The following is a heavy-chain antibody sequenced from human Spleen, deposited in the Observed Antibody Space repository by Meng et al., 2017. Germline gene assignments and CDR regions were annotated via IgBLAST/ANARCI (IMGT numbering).Heavy chain of an antibody. CDR1: GYSFTSYW. Sequence: GESLIISWKGSGYSFTSYWIGWVRQTPGKGLEWMGIIYPGDSDTRYSPSFQGQLTISADKTISTAYLQWSSVQASDTAMYYCARSGPTYYYYSSGYYYPDFQHWGQGTLVTVSS. CDR2: IYPGDSDT. J-gene: IGHJ1*01. CDR3: ARSGPTYYYYSSGYYYPDFQH. V-gene: IGHV5-51*01. D-gene: IGHD3-22*01.